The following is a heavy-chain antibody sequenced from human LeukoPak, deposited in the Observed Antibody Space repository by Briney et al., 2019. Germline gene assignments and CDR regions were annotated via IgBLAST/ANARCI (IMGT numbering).Heavy chain of an antibody. V-gene: IGHV4-34*01. CDR2: INHSGST. CDR1: GRSFSGYY. CDR3: ATRGIAAAGTVGWFDP. Sequence: PSETLSLTCAVYGRSFSGYYWSWIRQPPGKGLEWIGEINHSGSTNYNPSLKSRVTISVDTSKNQFSLKLSSVTAADTAVYYCATRGIAAAGTVGWFDPWGQGTLVTVSS. J-gene: IGHJ5*02. D-gene: IGHD6-13*01.